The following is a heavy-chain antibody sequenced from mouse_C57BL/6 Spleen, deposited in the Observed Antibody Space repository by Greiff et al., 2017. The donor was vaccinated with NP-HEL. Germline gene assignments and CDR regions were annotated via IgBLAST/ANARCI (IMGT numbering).Heavy chain of an antibody. V-gene: IGHV1-15*01. D-gene: IGHD2-3*01. CDR1: GYTFTDYE. J-gene: IGHJ2*01. Sequence: VQLQESGAELVRPGASVTLSCKASGYTFTDYEMHWVKQTPVHGLEWIGAIDPETGGTAYNQKFKGKAILTADKSSSTAYMELRSLTSEDSAVYYCTRDGYYTRLYYWGQGTTLTVSS. CDR2: IDPETGGT. CDR3: TRDGYYTRLYY.